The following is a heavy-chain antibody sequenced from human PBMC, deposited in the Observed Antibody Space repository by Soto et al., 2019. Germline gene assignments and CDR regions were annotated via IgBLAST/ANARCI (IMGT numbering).Heavy chain of an antibody. V-gene: IGHV4-30-4*01. J-gene: IGHJ4*02. CDR3: ARGSYYYDSSGYDHY. Sequence: SETLSLTCTVSGGSISSGDYYWSWIRQPPGKGLEWIGYIYYSGSTYYNPSLKSRVTISVDTSKNQFSLKLSSVTAADTAVYYCARGSYYYDSSGYDHYWGQGTPVTV. CDR1: GGSISSGDYY. D-gene: IGHD3-22*01. CDR2: IYYSGST.